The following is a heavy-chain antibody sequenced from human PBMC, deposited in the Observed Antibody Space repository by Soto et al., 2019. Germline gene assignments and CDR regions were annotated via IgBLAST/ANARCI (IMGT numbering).Heavy chain of an antibody. V-gene: IGHV3-48*01. CDR3: ARDRTTQRWGLHYYYYYMDV. CDR2: ISSSSSTI. CDR1: GFTFSSYS. J-gene: IGHJ6*03. D-gene: IGHD3-16*01. Sequence: GGSLRLSCAASGFTFSSYSMNWVRQAPGKGLEWVSYISSSSSTIYYADSVKGRFTISRDNAKNSLYLQMNSLRAEDTAVYYCARDRTTQRWGLHYYYYYMDVWGKGTTVTVSS.